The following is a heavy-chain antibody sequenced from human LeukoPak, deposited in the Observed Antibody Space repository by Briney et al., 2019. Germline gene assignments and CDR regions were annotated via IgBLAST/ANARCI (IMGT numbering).Heavy chain of an antibody. CDR3: ARSQWELLGY. V-gene: IGHV4-61*01. Sequence: SETLSLTCTVSGGSVSTGSYYWSWIRQPPGKGLEWIGYIYYTGSTNYNPSLKSRVTISVDTSKNQFSLKLSSVTAADTAVYHCARSQWELLGYWGQGTLVTVSS. D-gene: IGHD1-26*01. J-gene: IGHJ4*02. CDR1: GGSVSTGSYY. CDR2: IYYTGST.